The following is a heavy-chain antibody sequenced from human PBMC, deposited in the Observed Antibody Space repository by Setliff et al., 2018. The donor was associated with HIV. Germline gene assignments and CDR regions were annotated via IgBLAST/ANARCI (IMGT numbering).Heavy chain of an antibody. Sequence: PSETLSLTCAVYGGAFNDYYWNWIRQPPGEGLQWIGEINHSGNINYNPSLRSRVTMSVDTSKKQFPLNVTSVTAADTAVYYCARGTYYNGGHLPLDSWGQGALVTVSS. CDR3: ARGTYYNGGHLPLDS. V-gene: IGHV4-34*01. CDR1: GGAFNDYY. J-gene: IGHJ4*02. D-gene: IGHD2-8*01. CDR2: INHSGNI.